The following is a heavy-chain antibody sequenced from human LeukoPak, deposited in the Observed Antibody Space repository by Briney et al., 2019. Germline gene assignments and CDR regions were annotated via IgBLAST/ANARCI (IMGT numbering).Heavy chain of an antibody. CDR2: TNPSGGST. V-gene: IGHV1-46*01. Sequence: GASVKVSCKASGYTFTSYYMHWVRQAPGQGLEWMGITNPSGGSTSYAQKFQGRVTLTRDMSTSTVYMELSSLRSEDTAVYYCARGLAALYYYYYYMDVWGKGSTVTVSS. J-gene: IGHJ6*03. CDR3: ARGLAALYYYYYYMDV. D-gene: IGHD6-25*01. CDR1: GYTFTSYY.